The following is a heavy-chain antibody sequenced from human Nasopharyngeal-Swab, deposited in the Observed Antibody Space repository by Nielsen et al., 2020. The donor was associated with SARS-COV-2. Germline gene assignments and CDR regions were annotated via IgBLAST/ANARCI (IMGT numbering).Heavy chain of an antibody. CDR1: GFTFSSYA. V-gene: IGHV3-30-3*01. D-gene: IGHD1-26*01. CDR3: ARGYSGSYYSPFDY. J-gene: IGHJ4*02. Sequence: GESLKISCAASGFTFSSYAMHWVRQAPGKGLEWVAVISYDGSSKYYADSVQGRFTISRDNSKNTLYLQMNSLRAEDTAVYYCARGYSGSYYSPFDYWGQGTLVTVSS. CDR2: ISYDGSSK.